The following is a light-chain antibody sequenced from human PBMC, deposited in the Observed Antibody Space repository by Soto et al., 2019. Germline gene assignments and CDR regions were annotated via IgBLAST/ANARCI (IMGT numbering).Light chain of an antibody. V-gene: IGKV3-20*01. Sequence: EILLTQSPGTLSLSPGERATLSCRASQSVANNYLAGYQQKPGQAPGLLISGISSRATGVPDRFSGGGSGTDITLNISSLDSEDFAVYYCQQYGRSPPLYTFGQGTKLEIK. CDR2: GIS. CDR1: QSVANNY. J-gene: IGKJ2*01. CDR3: QQYGRSPPLYT.